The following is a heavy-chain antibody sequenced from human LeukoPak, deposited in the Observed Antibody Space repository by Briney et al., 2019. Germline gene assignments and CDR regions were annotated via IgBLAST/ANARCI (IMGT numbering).Heavy chain of an antibody. D-gene: IGHD3-9*01. CDR3: ARGRYFDWLLGFNDAFDI. Sequence: SETLSLTCTVSGGSISSYYGSWIRQPAGKGLEWIGRIYSSGSTNYNPSLKSRVTISVDTSKNQFSLKLSSVTAADTAVYYCARGRYFDWLLGFNDAFDIWGQGTMVTVSS. J-gene: IGHJ3*02. CDR1: GGSISSYY. CDR2: IYSSGST. V-gene: IGHV4-4*07.